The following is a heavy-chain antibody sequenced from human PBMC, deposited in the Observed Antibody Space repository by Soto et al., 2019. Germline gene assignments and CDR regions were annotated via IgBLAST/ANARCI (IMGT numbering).Heavy chain of an antibody. J-gene: IGHJ6*02. CDR3: AKDGGSWIQLWLMRVPRGSYGMDV. V-gene: IGHV3-30*18. Sequence: PGGSLRLSCAASGFTFSSYGMHWVRQAPGKGLEWVAVISYDGSNKYYADSVKGRFTISRDNSKNTLYLQMNSPRAEDTAVYYCAKDGGSWIQLWLMRVPRGSYGMDVWGQGTTVTVSS. CDR1: GFTFSSYG. D-gene: IGHD5-18*01. CDR2: ISYDGSNK.